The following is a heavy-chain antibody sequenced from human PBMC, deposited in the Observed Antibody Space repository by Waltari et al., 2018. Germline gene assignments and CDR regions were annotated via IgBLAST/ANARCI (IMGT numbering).Heavy chain of an antibody. V-gene: IGHV7-4-1*02. Sequence: QVQLVQSGSELKNSRASVKVSCKAPGYIFPTYGINWVRQAPGQGLEWMGWINTNTGNPTYVQGFTGRFVFSLDTSVSTAYLQISSLKAEDSAIYYCARGGGTFSKPQYFDSWGQGTRVTVSS. CDR3: ARGGGTFSKPQYFDS. CDR1: GYIFPTYG. D-gene: IGHD1-26*01. CDR2: INTNTGNP. J-gene: IGHJ4*02.